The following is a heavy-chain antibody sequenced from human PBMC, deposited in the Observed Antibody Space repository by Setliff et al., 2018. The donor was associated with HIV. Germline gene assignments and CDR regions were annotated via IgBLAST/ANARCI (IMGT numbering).Heavy chain of an antibody. Sequence: ASVKVSCKASGGTFSSYAISWVRQAPGQGLEWMGGIIPILGIANYAQKFQGWVTMTRDTSISTAYMELSRLRSDDTAVYYCARGSVLRYFDWLLPHYGMDVWGQGTTVTVSS. D-gene: IGHD3-9*01. CDR1: GGTFSSYA. J-gene: IGHJ6*02. CDR3: ARGSVLRYFDWLLPHYGMDV. CDR2: IIPILGIA. V-gene: IGHV1-69*10.